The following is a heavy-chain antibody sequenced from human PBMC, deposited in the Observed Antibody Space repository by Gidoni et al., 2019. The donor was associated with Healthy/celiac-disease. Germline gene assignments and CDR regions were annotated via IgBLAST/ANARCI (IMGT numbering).Heavy chain of an antibody. V-gene: IGHV1-69*01. Sequence: GSSLWCSCKASGGTFSSYAISWVRQAPGQGLEWMGGIIPIFGTANYAQKFQGRVTITADESTSTAYMELSSLRSEDTAVYYCASTLSGSGLETSGYWGQGTLVTVSS. D-gene: IGHD3-10*01. CDR1: GGTFSSYA. J-gene: IGHJ4*02. CDR2: IIPIFGTA. CDR3: ASTLSGSGLETSGY.